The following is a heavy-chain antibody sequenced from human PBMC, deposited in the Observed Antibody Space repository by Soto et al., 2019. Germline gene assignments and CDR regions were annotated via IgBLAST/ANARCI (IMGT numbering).Heavy chain of an antibody. CDR3: ATPRGSMLWFGELSYYGMDV. CDR2: IIPIFGTA. CDR1: GGTFSSYA. J-gene: IGHJ6*02. D-gene: IGHD3-10*01. Sequence: QVQLVQSGSEVKKPGSSVKVSCKASGGTFSSYAISWVRQAPGQGLEWMGGIIPIFGTANYAQKFQGRVTITADESTITAYMELSSLRSEDTAVYYCATPRGSMLWFGELSYYGMDVWGQGNTVTVSS. V-gene: IGHV1-69*01.